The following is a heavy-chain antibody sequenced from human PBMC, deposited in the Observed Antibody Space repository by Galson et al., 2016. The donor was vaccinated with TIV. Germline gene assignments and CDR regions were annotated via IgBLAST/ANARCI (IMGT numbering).Heavy chain of an antibody. CDR2: IVPLFRTT. D-gene: IGHD5-18*01. CDR3: AKDRNTAFDTHYSYYGLDV. Sequence: SVKVSCKASGGSFSTHTFNWVRQAPGQGLEWMGGIVPLFRTTNYAQKFQGRVTFTAGESSSTAYMEVSRLTSDDTAVYYCAKDRNTAFDTHYSYYGLDVWGQGTTVIVSS. CDR1: GGSFSTHT. J-gene: IGHJ6*02. V-gene: IGHV1-69*13.